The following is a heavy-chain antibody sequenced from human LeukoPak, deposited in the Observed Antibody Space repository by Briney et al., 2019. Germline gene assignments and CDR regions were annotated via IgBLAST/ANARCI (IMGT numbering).Heavy chain of an antibody. CDR1: GYTLTELS. CDR3: ATVTYYDFWSGYPPYYFDY. CDR2: FDPEDGET. D-gene: IGHD3-3*01. J-gene: IGHJ4*02. V-gene: IGHV1-24*01. Sequence: APVKVSCKVSGYTLTELSMHWVRQAPGKVLEWMGGFDPEDGETIYAQKFQGRVTMTEDTSTDTAYMELSSLRSEDTAVYYCATVTYYDFWSGYPPYYFDYWGQGTLVTVSS.